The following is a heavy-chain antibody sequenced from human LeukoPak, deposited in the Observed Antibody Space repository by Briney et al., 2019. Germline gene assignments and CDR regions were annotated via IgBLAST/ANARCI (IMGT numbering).Heavy chain of an antibody. D-gene: IGHD3-10*01. CDR2: IFHDGNT. CDR1: GGSISSSNW. CDR3: ARKENVYYYFDY. Sequence: PSETLSLTCAVSGGSISSSNWWSWVRQPPGKGLEWIGEIFHDGNTNCNPSLKSRVTMSVDKSNNQFSLKLSSVTAADTAVYYCARKENVYYYFDYWGQGTLVTVSS. V-gene: IGHV4-4*02. J-gene: IGHJ4*02.